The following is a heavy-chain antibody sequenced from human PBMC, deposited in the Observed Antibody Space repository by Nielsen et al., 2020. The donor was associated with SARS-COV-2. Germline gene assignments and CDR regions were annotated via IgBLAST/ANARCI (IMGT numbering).Heavy chain of an antibody. D-gene: IGHD6-19*01. J-gene: IGHJ6*02. Sequence: WIRQPPGKGLEWVAVISYDGSNKYYADSVKGRFTISRDNSKNTLYLQMNSLRAEDTAVYYCARDLGGSSGWGDYYYHGMDVWGQGTTVTVSS. CDR2: ISYDGSNK. V-gene: IGHV3-33*05. CDR3: ARDLGGSSGWGDYYYHGMDV.